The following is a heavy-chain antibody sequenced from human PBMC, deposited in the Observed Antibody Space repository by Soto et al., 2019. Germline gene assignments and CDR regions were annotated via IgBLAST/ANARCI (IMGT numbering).Heavy chain of an antibody. D-gene: IGHD3-3*01. J-gene: IGHJ3*02. CDR1: GYTFSGYY. Sequence: ASVKVSCKASGYTFSGYYMQWMRQAPGQGLEWMGWINPNSGGTFYAQKFRGRVTMTRDTSISTAYMVLINLRSDDTAVYYCARDLPPGGVVINGSRALGALDIWGQGTMVTVSS. CDR3: ARDLPPGGVVINGSRALGALDI. CDR2: INPNSGGT. V-gene: IGHV1-2*02.